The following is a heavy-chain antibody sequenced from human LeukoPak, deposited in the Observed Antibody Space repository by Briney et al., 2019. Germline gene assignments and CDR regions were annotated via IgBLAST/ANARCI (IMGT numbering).Heavy chain of an antibody. Sequence: SVKVSCKASGGTFSSYAISWVRQALGQGLEWMGGIIPIFGTANYAQKFQGRVTITADESTSTAYMELSSLRSEDTAVYYCAGHHPELRFLEWPSITGWFDPWGQGTLVTVSS. V-gene: IGHV1-69*13. CDR2: IIPIFGTA. CDR1: GGTFSSYA. CDR3: AGHHPELRFLEWPSITGWFDP. D-gene: IGHD3-3*01. J-gene: IGHJ5*02.